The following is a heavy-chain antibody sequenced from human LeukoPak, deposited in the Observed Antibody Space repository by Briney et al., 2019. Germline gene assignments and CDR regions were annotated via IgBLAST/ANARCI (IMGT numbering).Heavy chain of an antibody. D-gene: IGHD4-23*01. Sequence: GESLKISCKVSGYTFNTHWIGWVSQIPGKGLEWMGIIYPDDSETKYSPSFQGQVTISADKSISTAYLQWSSLKASDTAMYYCARSDYHGNSFDYWGQGTLVTVSS. CDR3: ARSDYHGNSFDY. CDR2: IYPDDSET. CDR1: GYTFNTHW. J-gene: IGHJ4*02. V-gene: IGHV5-51*01.